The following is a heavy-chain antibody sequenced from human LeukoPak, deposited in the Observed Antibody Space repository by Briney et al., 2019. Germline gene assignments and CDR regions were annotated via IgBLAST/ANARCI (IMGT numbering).Heavy chain of an antibody. CDR2: IKQDGSEK. V-gene: IGHV3-7*01. J-gene: IGHJ4*02. CDR3: ARDRQIAY. Sequence: GGSLRLSCAASGFTFSSYAMHWVRQAPGQGLEWVANIKQDGSEKHYVDSVKGRFTISRDNAKNSLYLQMNSLRAEDTAVYYCARDRQIAYWGRGTLVTVSS. CDR1: GFTFSSYA.